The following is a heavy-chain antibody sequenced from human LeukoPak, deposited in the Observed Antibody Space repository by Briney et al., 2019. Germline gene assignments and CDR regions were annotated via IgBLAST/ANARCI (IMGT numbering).Heavy chain of an antibody. CDR3: ARVAVTTRSRSFDY. J-gene: IGHJ4*02. CDR1: GFTFSSYE. V-gene: IGHV3-48*03. CDR2: ISSIGSTI. D-gene: IGHD4-17*01. Sequence: GGSLRLSCSASGFTFSSYEMNWVRQAPGKGLEWVSYISSIGSTIYHADSVKGRFTISRDNAKNSLYLQMNSLRAEDTAVYYCARVAVTTRSRSFDYRGQGTLVTVSS.